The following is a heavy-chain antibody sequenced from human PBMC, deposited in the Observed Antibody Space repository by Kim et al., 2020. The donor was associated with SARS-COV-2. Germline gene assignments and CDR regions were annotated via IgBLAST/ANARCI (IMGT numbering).Heavy chain of an antibody. J-gene: IGHJ4*02. Sequence: ADSVKARFTISRDNTKTTRYLQMNSLRAEDTAVYYGAGEVGYSYGYYFDSWGQGTLVTVSS. V-gene: IGHV3-53*01. D-gene: IGHD5-18*01. CDR3: AGEVGYSYGYYFDS.